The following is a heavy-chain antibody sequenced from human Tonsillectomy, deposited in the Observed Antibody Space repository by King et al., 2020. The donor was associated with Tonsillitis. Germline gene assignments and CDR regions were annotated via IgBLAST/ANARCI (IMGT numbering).Heavy chain of an antibody. Sequence: VQLVESGGGLVQPGGSLRLSCAASGFTFSSYAMSWVHQAPGKGLEWVAAISGRGGSTDYADSVKGRFTISRDNSKNTLYLQMNSLRAEDTAVYYCAKYDAGFDILTGYYPLDYWGQGTQVTVSS. CDR3: AKYDAGFDILTGYYPLDY. J-gene: IGHJ4*02. CDR2: ISGRGGST. D-gene: IGHD3-9*01. V-gene: IGHV3-23*04. CDR1: GFTFSSYA.